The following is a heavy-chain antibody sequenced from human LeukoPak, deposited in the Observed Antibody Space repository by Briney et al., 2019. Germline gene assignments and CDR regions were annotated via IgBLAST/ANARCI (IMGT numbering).Heavy chain of an antibody. CDR1: GGSISSYY. D-gene: IGHD2-15*01. Sequence: SETLSLTCTVSGGSISSYYWSWLRQPPGRGLEWIAYIDDSGIARYNPSLNSRATISVDTSKNQFSLRLSSVTAADTAVYYCARHVTGYCSGGTCPYYFDYWGQGTLVTVSS. CDR2: IDDSGIA. V-gene: IGHV4-59*08. CDR3: ARHVTGYCSGGTCPYYFDY. J-gene: IGHJ4*02.